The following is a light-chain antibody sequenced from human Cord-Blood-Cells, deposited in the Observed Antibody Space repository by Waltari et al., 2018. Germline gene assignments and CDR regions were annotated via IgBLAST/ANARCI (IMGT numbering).Light chain of an antibody. CDR3: QQYGSSFT. J-gene: IGKJ5*01. CDR2: GAS. CDR1: QRVSSSY. Sequence: EIVMTQSPGPLSLSPGARATLSCRASQRVSSSYLACYQQKPGQAPRLLIDGASSRTTGTPDRFSGSGSGAVSTLTISRLEPEDFAVYYCQQYGSSFTFGQGTRLEIK. V-gene: IGKV3-20*01.